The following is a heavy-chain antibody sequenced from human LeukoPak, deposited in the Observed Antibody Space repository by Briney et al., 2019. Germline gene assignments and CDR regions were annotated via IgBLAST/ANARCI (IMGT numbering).Heavy chain of an antibody. CDR2: INPNTGGT. J-gene: IGHJ4*02. V-gene: IGHV1-2*02. CDR3: ATELTGDSALDY. CDR1: GYTFTGYS. Sequence: GASVKVSCKTSGYTFTGYSVHWVRQTPGQGLEWMGWINPNTGGTKYAQKFQGRVTMTRDTSISTAYMDLSRLGSDDTAVYFCATELTGDSALDYWGQGTLVTVSS. D-gene: IGHD7-27*01.